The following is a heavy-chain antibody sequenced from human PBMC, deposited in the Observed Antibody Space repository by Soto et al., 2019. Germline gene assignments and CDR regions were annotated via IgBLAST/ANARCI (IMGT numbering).Heavy chain of an antibody. J-gene: IGHJ6*02. D-gene: IGHD2-2*01. CDR2: IKSKTDGGTT. CDR1: GFTFSNAW. V-gene: IGHV3-15*01. CDR3: TTDIVVVPAAIHTGYYYYGMDV. Sequence: GGSLRLSCAASGFTFSNAWMSWVRQAPGKGLEWVGRIKSKTDGGTTDYAAPVKGRFTISRDDSKNTLYLQMNSLKTEDTAVYYCTTDIVVVPAAIHTGYYYYGMDVWGQGTTVTVSS.